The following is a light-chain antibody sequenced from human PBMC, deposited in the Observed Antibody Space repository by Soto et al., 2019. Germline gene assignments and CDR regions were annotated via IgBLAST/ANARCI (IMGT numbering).Light chain of an antibody. CDR2: DAS. V-gene: IGKV3-11*01. CDR1: QSVNIF. J-gene: IGKJ1*01. Sequence: EIVLTQSPATLSLSPGERATLSCRASQSVNIFLAWYQQKPGQAPRLLIYDASNRATGIPARFSGSGSGTDFTLTISSLEPEDFAVYYCQQRYNWRTFGQGTKVEMK. CDR3: QQRYNWRT.